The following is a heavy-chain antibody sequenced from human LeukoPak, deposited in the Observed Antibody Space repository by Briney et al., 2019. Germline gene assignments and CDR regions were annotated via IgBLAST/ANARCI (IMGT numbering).Heavy chain of an antibody. V-gene: IGHV4-31*03. CDR1: GGSISSGGYH. Sequence: SETLSLTCTVSGGSISSGGYHWSWIRQHPGKGLEWIGYIYYSGSTYYNPSLKSRITMSVDSSKNQFSLKLSSVTAADTAVYYCAREVRAVSGSYQDYWGQGTLVTVSS. CDR3: AREVRAVSGSYQDY. CDR2: IYYSGST. J-gene: IGHJ4*02. D-gene: IGHD3-10*01.